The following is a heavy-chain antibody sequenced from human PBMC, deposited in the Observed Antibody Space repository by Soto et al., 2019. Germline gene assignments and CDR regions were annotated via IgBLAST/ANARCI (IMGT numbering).Heavy chain of an antibody. Sequence: AENLSLTCSVSGDPLKNRYWAWIRHSPGKGQEGIGNIYDSGSTNYSPALKSRVSMSVDTSKNLFSLKMNSVTAADTAFYYWARSSMTQVDYLVFCGHGTAVT. V-gene: IGHV4-59*11. D-gene: IGHD2-15*01. J-gene: IGHJ4*01. CDR3: ARSSMTQVDYLVF. CDR2: IYDSGST. CDR1: GDPLKNRY.